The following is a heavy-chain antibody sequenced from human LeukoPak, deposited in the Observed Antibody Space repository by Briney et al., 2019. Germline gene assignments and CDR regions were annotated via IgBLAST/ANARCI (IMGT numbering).Heavy chain of an antibody. CDR3: AKTNLWDGDLYDAYDI. D-gene: IGHD3-10*01. CDR1: GFTFSTYA. J-gene: IGHJ3*02. Sequence: GGSLRLSCAASGFTFSTYAMSWVRQAPGKGLEWVSDISGSGASTYSADSMKGRFTISRDNSRNTLYLQMNSLRAEDTAVYYCAKTNLWDGDLYDAYDIWGQGAMVTVSS. CDR2: ISGSGAST. V-gene: IGHV3-23*01.